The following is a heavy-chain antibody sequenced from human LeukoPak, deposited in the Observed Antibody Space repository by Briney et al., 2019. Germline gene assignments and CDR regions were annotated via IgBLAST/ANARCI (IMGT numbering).Heavy chain of an antibody. J-gene: IGHJ4*02. V-gene: IGHV3-33*06. CDR3: AKWLYSGKYWTGKDYLDY. D-gene: IGHD1-26*01. Sequence: GGSLRLSCAASGFTFSSYGMHWVRQAPGKGLEWVAVIWYDGSNKYYADSVKGRFTISRDNSKNTLYLQMNSLRAEDTAVYYCAKWLYSGKYWTGKDYLDYWGQGTLVTVSS. CDR2: IWYDGSNK. CDR1: GFTFSSYG.